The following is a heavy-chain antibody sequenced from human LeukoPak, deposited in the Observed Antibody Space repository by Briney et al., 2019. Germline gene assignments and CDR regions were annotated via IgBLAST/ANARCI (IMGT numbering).Heavy chain of an antibody. V-gene: IGHV5-51*01. CDR1: GYSFTSYW. J-gene: IGHJ3*02. Sequence: GESLKISCKGSGYSFTSYWIGWVRQMPGQGLEWMGIIYLGDSDTRYNPSFQGQVTISADKSIGTAYLQWSSLKASDTAIYYCARPRPIAGDTFDIWGQGTMVTVSS. CDR3: ARPRPIAGDTFDI. CDR2: IYLGDSDT.